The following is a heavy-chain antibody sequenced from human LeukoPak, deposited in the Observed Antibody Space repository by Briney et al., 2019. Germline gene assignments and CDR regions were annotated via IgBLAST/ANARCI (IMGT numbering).Heavy chain of an antibody. CDR2: IYHNGNT. Sequence: SETLSLTCAVSGYSISSGYYWGWIRQPPRKGLEWIGSIYHNGNTYYNPSLKSRVTISVDTSKNEFSLKLSSVTAADTAVYYCARAYHSSWYLNWFDPWGQGTLGTVSS. CDR1: GYSISSGYY. J-gene: IGHJ5*02. V-gene: IGHV4-38-2*01. D-gene: IGHD6-13*01. CDR3: ARAYHSSWYLNWFDP.